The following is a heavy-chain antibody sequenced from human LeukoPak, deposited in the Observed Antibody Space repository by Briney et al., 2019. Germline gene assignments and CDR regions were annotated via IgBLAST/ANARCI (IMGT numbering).Heavy chain of an antibody. V-gene: IGHV4-39*01. CDR2: VHYSGST. CDR3: ARRSTVAGRGWFDP. Sequence: SETLSLTCTVSGGSIRSTSYYWGWLRQPPGKGLEWLGSVHYSGSTYDNPSLKSRVTISVDTSKNQFSLKLISVTAADTAVYYCARRSTVAGRGWFDPWGQGTLVTVSS. J-gene: IGHJ5*02. D-gene: IGHD6-19*01. CDR1: GGSIRSTSYY.